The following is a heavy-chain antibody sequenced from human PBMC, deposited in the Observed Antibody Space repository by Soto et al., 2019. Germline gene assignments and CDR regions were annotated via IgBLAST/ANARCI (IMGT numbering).Heavy chain of an antibody. Sequence: SSETLSLTCTVSGGSISSYYWSWIRQPPGKGLEWIGYIYYSGSTNYNPSLKSRVTISVDTSKNQFSLKLRSDDTAVYYCARGPLEWLLYGYYYYGMDVWGQGTTVTVSS. CDR3: ARGPLEWLLYGYYYYGMDV. J-gene: IGHJ6*02. V-gene: IGHV4-59*01. D-gene: IGHD3-3*01. CDR1: GGSISSYY. CDR2: IYYSGST.